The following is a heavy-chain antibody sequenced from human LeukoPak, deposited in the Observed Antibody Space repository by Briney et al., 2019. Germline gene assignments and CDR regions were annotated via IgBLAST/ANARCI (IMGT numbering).Heavy chain of an antibody. CDR2: IYYSGST. CDR1: GGSISSSSYY. D-gene: IGHD3-10*01. V-gene: IGHV4-39*01. CDR3: ARHEVHGSGRLSYAFDI. Sequence: PSETLSLTCTVSGGSISSSSYYWGWIRQPPGKGLEWIGSIYYSGSTYYNPSLKSRVTISVDTSKNQFSLKLSSVTAADTAVCYCARHEVHGSGRLSYAFDIWGQGTMVTVSS. J-gene: IGHJ3*02.